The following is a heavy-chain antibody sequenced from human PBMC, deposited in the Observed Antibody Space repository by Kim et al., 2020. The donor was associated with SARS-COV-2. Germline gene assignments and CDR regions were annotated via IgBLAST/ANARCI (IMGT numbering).Heavy chain of an antibody. Sequence: GRTTIARDNSKNTLYLQMSSLRAEDTSVYYCVKGGLTYYDFWSGLYYFDYWGQGTLVTVSS. D-gene: IGHD3-3*01. V-gene: IGHV3-64D*06. CDR3: VKGGLTYYDFWSGLYYFDY. J-gene: IGHJ4*02.